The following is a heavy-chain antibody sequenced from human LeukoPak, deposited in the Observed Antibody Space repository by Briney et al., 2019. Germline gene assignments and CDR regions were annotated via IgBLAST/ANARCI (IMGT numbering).Heavy chain of an antibody. D-gene: IGHD2-2*01. CDR3: ARGYCSSTSCQSGDY. CDR2: IYTSGST. CDR1: GGSLSSGSYY. V-gene: IGHV4-61*02. J-gene: IGHJ4*02. Sequence: SQTLSLTCTVSGGSLSSGSYYWSWIRQPAGKGLEWIGRIYTSGSTNYNPSLKSRVTISVDTSKNQFSLKLSSVTAADTAVYYCARGYCSSTSCQSGDYWGQGTLVTVSS.